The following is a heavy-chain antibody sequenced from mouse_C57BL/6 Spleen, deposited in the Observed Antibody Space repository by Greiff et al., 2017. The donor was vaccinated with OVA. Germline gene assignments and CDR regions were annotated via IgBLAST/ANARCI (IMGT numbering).Heavy chain of an antibody. V-gene: IGHV1-82*01. D-gene: IGHD2-12*01. Sequence: VQLVESGPELVKPGASVKISCKASGYAFSSSWMNWVKQRPGKGLEWIGRIYPGDGDTNYNGKFKGKATLTADKSSSTAYMQLSSLTSEDSAVYFCARGELEEYYFDYWGQGTTLTVSS. CDR2: IYPGDGDT. J-gene: IGHJ2*01. CDR1: GYAFSSSW. CDR3: ARGELEEYYFDY.